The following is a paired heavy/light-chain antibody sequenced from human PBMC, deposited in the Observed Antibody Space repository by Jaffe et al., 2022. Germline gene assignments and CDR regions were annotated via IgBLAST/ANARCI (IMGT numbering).Heavy chain of an antibody. CDR1: GYTFTAYF. D-gene: IGHD4-4*01. J-gene: IGHJ4*02. CDR3: ARVDSDLSFDS. V-gene: IGHV1-2*06. Sequence: QVQLVQSGAEVRKPGASVKVSCKASGYTFTAYFMHWVRQAPGQGLEWMGRISPNTGGTTYAQKFQGRVTMTRDTSITTAYMELTRLGPDDTAFYYCARVDSDLSFDSWGQGTLVTVSS. CDR2: ISPNTGGT.
Light chain of an antibody. Sequence: DIQMTQSPSSLSVSVGDRVTITCRASQTISTYLHWYQQRPGTAPKLLIYTASNLKRGVPSRFSGSGSGTDFTLTITSLQPEDFATYYCHQSYSTPFTFGQGTRLEIK. CDR2: TAS. CDR1: QTISTY. J-gene: IGKJ2*01. CDR3: HQSYSTPFT. V-gene: IGKV1-39*01.